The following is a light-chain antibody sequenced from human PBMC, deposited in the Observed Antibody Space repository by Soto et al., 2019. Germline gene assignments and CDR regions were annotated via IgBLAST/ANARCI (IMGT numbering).Light chain of an antibody. CDR3: QQYNRWPLN. CDR1: QNIHDK. V-gene: IGKV3-15*01. Sequence: EIVMTQSPATLSVSPGERVSLSCRASQNIHDKLAWYQQKPGQTPRLLIYDASTRATGISGSFSGSGSGTEFTLTISSLQSEDFAVYYCQQYNRWPLNFGGGTKVEIK. J-gene: IGKJ4*01. CDR2: DAS.